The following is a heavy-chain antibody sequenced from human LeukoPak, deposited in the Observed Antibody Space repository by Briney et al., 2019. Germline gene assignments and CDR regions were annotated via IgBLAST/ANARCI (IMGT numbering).Heavy chain of an antibody. Sequence: SETLSLTCTVSGGSISSYYWSWIRQPAGKGLEWIGRIYTSGSTNYNPSLKSRVTMSVDTSKNQFSLKLSSVTAADTAVYYCARDGPYCSSTSCFYGMDVWGQGTTVTVSS. D-gene: IGHD2-2*01. V-gene: IGHV4-4*07. CDR2: IYTSGST. CDR1: GGSISSYY. J-gene: IGHJ6*02. CDR3: ARDGPYCSSTSCFYGMDV.